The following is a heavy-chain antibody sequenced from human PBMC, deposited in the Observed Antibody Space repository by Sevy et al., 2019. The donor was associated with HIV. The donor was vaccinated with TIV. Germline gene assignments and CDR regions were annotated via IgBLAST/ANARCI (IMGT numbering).Heavy chain of an antibody. D-gene: IGHD2-2*01. Sequence: VKVSCKASGGTFSSYAISWVRQAPGQGLEWMGRIIPILGIANYAQKFQGRVTITADKSTSTAYMELSSLRSEDTAVYYCARGSSTTRAFDIWGQGTMVTVSS. CDR1: GGTFSSYA. V-gene: IGHV1-69*04. CDR3: ARGSSTTRAFDI. J-gene: IGHJ3*02. CDR2: IIPILGIA.